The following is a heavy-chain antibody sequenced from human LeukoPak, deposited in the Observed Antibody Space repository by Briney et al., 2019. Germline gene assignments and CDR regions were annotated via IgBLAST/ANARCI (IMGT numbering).Heavy chain of an antibody. CDR3: ARDRRGYSYGSDY. D-gene: IGHD5-18*01. CDR1: GFTFTTYW. J-gene: IGHJ4*02. Sequence: GGSLRLSCATSGFTFTTYWMSWVRQASGKGLEWVAVISYDGSNKYYADSVKGRFTISRDNSKNTLYLQMNSLRAEDTAVYYCARDRRGYSYGSDYWGQGTLVTVSS. CDR2: ISYDGSNK. V-gene: IGHV3-30-3*01.